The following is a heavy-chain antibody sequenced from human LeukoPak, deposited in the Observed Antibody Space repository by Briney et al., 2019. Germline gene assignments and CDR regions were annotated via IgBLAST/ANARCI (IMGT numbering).Heavy chain of an antibody. Sequence: KASETLSLTCTVSGGSISSGPYYWIWIRQPAGKGLEWIGRISTRGSTNYNTSLKSRLTLSLDTSNNQFSLSLNSVTAADTAIYYCARDLLRGESGSWFEGFDIWGQGTMVTVSS. CDR2: ISTRGST. CDR3: ARDLLRGESGSWFEGFDI. CDR1: GGSISSGPYY. V-gene: IGHV4-61*02. J-gene: IGHJ3*02. D-gene: IGHD6-13*01.